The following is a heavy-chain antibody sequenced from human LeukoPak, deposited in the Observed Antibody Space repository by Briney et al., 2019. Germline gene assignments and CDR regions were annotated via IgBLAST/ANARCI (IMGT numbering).Heavy chain of an antibody. D-gene: IGHD3-9*01. CDR3: ATSRTLDH. Sequence: TGGSLRLSCAAAGFTFSSCWMNWVRQAPGQGLEWVATIKQDGSEKYYVDSLKGRFTTSRDNAKNSLYLQMNNLRAEDTAVYYCATSRTLDHWGQGTLVIVSS. J-gene: IGHJ1*01. CDR2: IKQDGSEK. CDR1: GFTFSSCW. V-gene: IGHV3-7*05.